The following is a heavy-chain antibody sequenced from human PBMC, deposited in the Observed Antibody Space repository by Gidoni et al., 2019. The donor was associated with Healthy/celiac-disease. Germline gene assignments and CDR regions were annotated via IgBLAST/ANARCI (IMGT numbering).Heavy chain of an antibody. Sequence: QVQLVESGGGVVQPGRSLRLSCAASGFTFSYYGMPWVRQAPGKGLEWVTIIWSDGSNKYYADSVKGRFTISRDNSKNTLYLQMNSLRAEDTAVYFCARETGSSFALDYWGQGTLVTVSS. CDR2: IWSDGSNK. CDR3: ARETGSSFALDY. D-gene: IGHD6-13*01. CDR1: GFTFSYYG. V-gene: IGHV3-33*01. J-gene: IGHJ4*02.